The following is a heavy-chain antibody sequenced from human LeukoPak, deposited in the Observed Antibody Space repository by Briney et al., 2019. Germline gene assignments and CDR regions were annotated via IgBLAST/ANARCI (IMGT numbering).Heavy chain of an antibody. J-gene: IGHJ4*02. D-gene: IGHD2-2*01. CDR1: GGSISSSDW. V-gene: IGHV4-4*02. CDR2: IWRCDHT. Sequence: SGTLSLTCAVSGGSISSSDWWSWVRQPPGRGLEWIGYIWRCDHTNYNPSLKSRVTMSLDKSKNQFSLKLSSVTAADTAVYYCARDPHCSSTNCPFDFWGQGTLVIVSS. CDR3: ARDPHCSSTNCPFDF.